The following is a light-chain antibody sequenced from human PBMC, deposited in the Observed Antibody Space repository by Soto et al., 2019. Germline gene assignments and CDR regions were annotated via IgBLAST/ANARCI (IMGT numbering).Light chain of an antibody. Sequence: QSVLTQPPSVSGAPGQRVTISCTGSSSNIGAGYDVHWYQQLPGTAPKLLISGYSNRPPWVPDRFAGSKSGTSASLAITGLQAEDDADYYYRSYVSSQSDMVFGGGTKVTVL. CDR3: RSYVSSQSDMV. J-gene: IGLJ2*01. V-gene: IGLV1-40*01. CDR1: SSNIGAGYD. CDR2: GYS.